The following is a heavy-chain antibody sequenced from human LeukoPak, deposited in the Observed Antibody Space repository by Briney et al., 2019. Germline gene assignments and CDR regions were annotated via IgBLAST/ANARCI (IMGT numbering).Heavy chain of an antibody. CDR3: ARLKPRMYYYYYGMDV. Sequence: PSETLSLTCAVYGGSSSGYYWSWIRQPPGKGLEWIGEINHSGSTNYNPSLKSRVTTSVDTSKNQFSLKLSSVTAADTAVYYCARLKPRMYYYYYGMDVWGKGTTVTVSS. V-gene: IGHV4-34*01. D-gene: IGHD2-8*01. CDR2: INHSGST. CDR1: GGSSSGYY. J-gene: IGHJ6*04.